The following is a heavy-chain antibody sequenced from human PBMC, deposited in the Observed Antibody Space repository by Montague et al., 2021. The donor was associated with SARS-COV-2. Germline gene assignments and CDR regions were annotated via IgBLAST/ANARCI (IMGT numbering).Heavy chain of an antibody. Sequence: TLSLTYTVSGGSISSGGYYWSWIRQHPGKGLEWIGYIYYSGSTYYNPSLKSRVTISVDTSKNQFSLKLSSVTAADTAVYYCARGGTIFGVVTFPFDYWGQGTLVTVSS. D-gene: IGHD3-3*01. CDR2: IYYSGST. J-gene: IGHJ4*02. V-gene: IGHV4-31*03. CDR3: ARGGTIFGVVTFPFDY. CDR1: GGSISSGGYY.